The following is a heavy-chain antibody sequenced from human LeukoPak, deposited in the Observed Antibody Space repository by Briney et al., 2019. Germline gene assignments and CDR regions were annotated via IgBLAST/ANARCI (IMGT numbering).Heavy chain of an antibody. D-gene: IGHD5-24*01. CDR1: GVSFKSYH. Sequence: SETLSLTCAVEGVSFKSYHWSWIRQPPGKGLEWIGEVNHSGKTNYNPSPTGRLTISVDTINSQILFQLKTVPTADTAVYFCATTEGRDGNSGYWGQGTLVTVSS. J-gene: IGHJ4*02. V-gene: IGHV4-34*01. CDR2: VNHSGKT. CDR3: ATTEGRDGNSGY.